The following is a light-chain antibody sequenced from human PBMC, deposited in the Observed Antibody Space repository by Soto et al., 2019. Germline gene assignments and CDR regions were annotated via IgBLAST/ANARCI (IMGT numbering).Light chain of an antibody. CDR1: SSNVGKNF. CDR2: DNQ. CDR3: GTWDSSLTIGVI. J-gene: IGLJ2*01. V-gene: IGLV1-51*01. Sequence: QSVLTQPPSVSAAPGQKVSISCSGSSSNVGKNFVSWYQHVPGKAPKLLIYDNQKRPSGIPDRFSASKSGTVATLDITGLQTGDEADYYCGTWDSSLTIGVIFGGGTKVTVL.